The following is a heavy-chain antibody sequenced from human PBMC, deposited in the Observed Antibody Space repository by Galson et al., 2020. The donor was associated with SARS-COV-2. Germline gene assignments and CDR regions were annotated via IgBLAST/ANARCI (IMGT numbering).Heavy chain of an antibody. V-gene: IGHV1-69*13. CDR3: ARGGYSYGSRYYYYYYMDG. CDR2: IIPIFGTA. Sequence: SVKVSCKASGGTFSSYAISWVRQAPGQGLEWMGGIIPIFGTANYAQKFQGRVTITADESTSTAYMELSSLRSEDTAVYYCARGGYSYGSRYYYYYYMDGWGKGTTVTVSS. CDR1: GGTFSSYA. J-gene: IGHJ6*03. D-gene: IGHD5-18*01.